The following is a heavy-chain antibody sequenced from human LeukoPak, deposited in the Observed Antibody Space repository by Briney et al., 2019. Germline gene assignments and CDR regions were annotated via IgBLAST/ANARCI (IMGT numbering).Heavy chain of an antibody. CDR2: INPSGGST. CDR1: GYTFTSYY. Sequence: ASVKVSCKASGYTFTSYYMHWVGQAPGQGLEWMGIINPSGGSTSYAQKFQGRVTMTRDTSTSTVYMELSSLRSEDTAVYYCAREGYCSGGSCLPYFDYWGQGTLVTVSS. CDR3: AREGYCSGGSCLPYFDY. J-gene: IGHJ4*02. D-gene: IGHD2-15*01. V-gene: IGHV1-46*01.